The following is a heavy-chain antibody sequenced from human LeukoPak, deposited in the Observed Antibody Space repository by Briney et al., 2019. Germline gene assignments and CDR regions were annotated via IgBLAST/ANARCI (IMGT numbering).Heavy chain of an antibody. CDR1: GGSISSYY. D-gene: IGHD6-19*01. Sequence: SETLSLTCTVSGGSISSYYWSWIRQPPGKGLEWIGYIYYSGSTNYNPSLKSRVTISVDTSKNQFSLKLSSVTAADTAVYYCARHTYQLVAVAGKEYYYYGMDVWGQGTTVTVSS. V-gene: IGHV4-59*08. J-gene: IGHJ6*02. CDR3: ARHTYQLVAVAGKEYYYYGMDV. CDR2: IYYSGST.